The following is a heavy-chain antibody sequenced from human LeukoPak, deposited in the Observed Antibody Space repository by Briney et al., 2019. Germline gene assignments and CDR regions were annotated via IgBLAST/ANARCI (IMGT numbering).Heavy chain of an antibody. V-gene: IGHV4-59*01. J-gene: IGHJ4*02. CDR3: ARGSTGYSIGWWLY. CDR2: IYYSGST. D-gene: IGHD6-19*01. CDR1: GGSISSYY. Sequence: SETLSLTCTVSGGSISSYYWSWIRQPPGKGLEWIGYIYYSGSTNYNPSLKSRVTISVDTSKNQFSPKLNSVTAADTAVYYCARGSTGYSIGWWLYWGQGTLVTVSS.